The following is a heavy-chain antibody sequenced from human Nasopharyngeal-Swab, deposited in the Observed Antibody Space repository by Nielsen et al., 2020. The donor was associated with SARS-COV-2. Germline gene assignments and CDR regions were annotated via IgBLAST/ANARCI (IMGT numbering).Heavy chain of an antibody. Sequence: GESLKISCAASGFNFNYYSMNWVRQAPGKGLEWVSYITSSSGIIYSADSVKGRFTISRDNAKNLLYLQMNSLRAEDTAVYYCASAHRAYGDSGYYPLDYWGKGTLVTVSS. CDR1: GFNFNYYS. CDR2: ITSSSGII. V-gene: IGHV3-48*04. CDR3: ASAHRAYGDSGYYPLDY. D-gene: IGHD3-22*01. J-gene: IGHJ4*02.